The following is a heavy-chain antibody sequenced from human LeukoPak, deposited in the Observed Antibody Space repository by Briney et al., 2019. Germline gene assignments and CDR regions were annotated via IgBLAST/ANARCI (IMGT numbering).Heavy chain of an antibody. D-gene: IGHD4-11*01. CDR2: ISWSSGSI. V-gene: IGHV3-9*03. J-gene: IGHJ4*02. CDR1: GGSISFYY. Sequence: LSLTCTVSGGSISFYYWSCIRQPAGKGLEWVSGISWSSGSIGYADSVKGRFTISRDHAKNSLYPQMNSLRAEDMALYYCAKGVYSNPEGYFDYWGQGTLVTVSS. CDR3: AKGVYSNPEGYFDY.